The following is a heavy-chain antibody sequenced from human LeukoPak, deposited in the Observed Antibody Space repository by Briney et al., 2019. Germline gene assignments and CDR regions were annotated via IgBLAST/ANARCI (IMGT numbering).Heavy chain of an antibody. CDR3: AKERRFTGFFDY. J-gene: IGHJ4*02. V-gene: IGHV3-23*01. CDR2: ISGSSGST. D-gene: IGHD5-12*01. CDR1: GFTFSNYA. Sequence: GGSLRLSCAASGFTFSNYAMNWVRLAPGKGLEWVSTISGSSGSTYYADSVKGRFTISRDNSKNTLYLQMNSLRAEDTAVYHCAKERRFTGFFDYWGQGTLVTVSS.